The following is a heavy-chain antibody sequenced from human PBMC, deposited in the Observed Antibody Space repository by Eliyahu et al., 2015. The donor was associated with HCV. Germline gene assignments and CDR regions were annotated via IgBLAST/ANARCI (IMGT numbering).Heavy chain of an antibody. CDR3: ARDPIAGGPDYFDY. J-gene: IGHJ4*02. D-gene: IGHD6-6*01. CDR1: GFTFSSYV. Sequence: QVQLVESGGGVVQPGRSLRLSCAASGFTFSSYVIHWVRQAPGKGLEWVAVMSTGGGVILYTDSVKGRFTISRDNSKNTLYLQMDSLRPDDTAMYYCARDPIAGGPDYFDYWGQGILVTVSS. V-gene: IGHV3-30*03. CDR2: MSTGGGVI.